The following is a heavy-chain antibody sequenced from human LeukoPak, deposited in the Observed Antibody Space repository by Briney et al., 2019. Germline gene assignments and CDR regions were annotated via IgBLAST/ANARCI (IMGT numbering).Heavy chain of an antibody. V-gene: IGHV3-11*01. J-gene: IGHJ4*02. Sequence: GGSVRLFCAASGFTFSDYHVCWTRQSQGKGVEWLSFISSRGSAIYYAVSVRGRFTISRDNAKNSPYLQMNSLRAEDTAVYYCARGYSNSWSPFDYWGQGTLVTVSS. CDR2: ISSRGSAI. CDR3: ARGYSNSWSPFDY. CDR1: GFTFSDYH. D-gene: IGHD6-13*01.